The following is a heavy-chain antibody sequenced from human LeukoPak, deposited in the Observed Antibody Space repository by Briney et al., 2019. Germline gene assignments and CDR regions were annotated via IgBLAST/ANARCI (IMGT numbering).Heavy chain of an antibody. Sequence: ASVKVSCKASGYTFTSYGISWVRQAPGQGLEWMGWISAHSGTTNFAQKFQGRLTMTTDTSTNTAYMELRSLRSDDTAVYYCATYCSSVSCYSPLYYMDVWGKGTTVTVSS. CDR1: GYTFTSYG. V-gene: IGHV1-18*01. CDR3: ATYCSSVSCYSPLYYMDV. CDR2: ISAHSGTT. J-gene: IGHJ6*03. D-gene: IGHD2-2*02.